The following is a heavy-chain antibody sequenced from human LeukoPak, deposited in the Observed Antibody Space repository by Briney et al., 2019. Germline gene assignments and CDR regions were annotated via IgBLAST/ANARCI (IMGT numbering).Heavy chain of an antibody. CDR2: INPNSGGT. V-gene: IGHV1-2*02. Sequence: ASVKVSCKASGYTFTGYYMHWVRQAPGQGLEWMGWINPNSGGTNYAQKFQGRVTITADESTSTAYMELSSLRSEDTAVYYCARGVSTVTPSNWFDPWGQGTLVTVSS. CDR3: ARGVSTVTPSNWFDP. D-gene: IGHD4-17*01. J-gene: IGHJ5*02. CDR1: GYTFTGYY.